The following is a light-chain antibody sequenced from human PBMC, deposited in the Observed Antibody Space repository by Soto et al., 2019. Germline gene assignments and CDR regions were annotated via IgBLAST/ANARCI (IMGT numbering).Light chain of an antibody. J-gene: IGLJ2*01. CDR1: SRHSSYA. CDR2: LNSDGRH. CDR3: QTWGTGILV. V-gene: IGLV4-69*01. Sequence: QPVLTQSPSASASLGASVKLTCTLSSRHSSYAIAWHQQQPEKGPRYLMKLNSDGRHTKGDGIPDRFSGSSSGTERYLTLASLQSEDQADYYCQTWGTGILVFGGGTKVTVL.